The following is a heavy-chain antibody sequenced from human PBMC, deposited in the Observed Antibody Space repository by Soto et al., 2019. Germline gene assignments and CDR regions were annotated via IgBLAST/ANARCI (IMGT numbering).Heavy chain of an antibody. CDR2: ITWNSGNI. CDR1: GFTFDDYT. CDR3: ARDMTYYYGMDV. J-gene: IGHJ6*02. V-gene: IGHV3-9*01. Sequence: EVQLVESGGGSVQPGRSLRLSCAASGFTFDDYTMHWVRQAPGKGLEWVSGITWNSGNIVYADSVRGRFTISRDNAKNSLYLQMNSLRAEDTAFYYCARDMTYYYGMDVWGQGTTVTVSS.